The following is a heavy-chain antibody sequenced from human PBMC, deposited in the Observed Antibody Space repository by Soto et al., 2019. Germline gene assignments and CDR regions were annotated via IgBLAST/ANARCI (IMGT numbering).Heavy chain of an antibody. J-gene: IGHJ5*02. V-gene: IGHV4-31*03. CDR2: IYYSGST. CDR3: ARGNIVVVPAAMCWFDP. D-gene: IGHD2-2*01. Sequence: SETLSLTCTVSGGSISSGGYYWSWIRQHPGKGLEWIGYIYYSGSTYYNPSLKSRVTISVDTSKNQFSLKLSSVTAADTAVYYCARGNIVVVPAAMCWFDPWGQGTLVTV. CDR1: GGSISSGGYY.